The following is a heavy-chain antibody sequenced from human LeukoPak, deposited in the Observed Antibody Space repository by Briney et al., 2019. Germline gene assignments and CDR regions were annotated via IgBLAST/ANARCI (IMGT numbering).Heavy chain of an antibody. CDR1: GGSLSSGDYY. J-gene: IGHJ4*02. V-gene: IGHV4-30-4*01. Sequence: SETLSLTCTVSGGSLSSGDYYWSWIRQPPGKGLEWIGYIYYSGSTYYNPSLKSRVTISVDTSKNQFSLKLSSVTAADTAVYYCARYQPPEENVVVVAATESQIFDYWGQGTLVTVSS. CDR3: ARYQPPEENVVVVAATESQIFDY. CDR2: IYYSGST. D-gene: IGHD2-15*01.